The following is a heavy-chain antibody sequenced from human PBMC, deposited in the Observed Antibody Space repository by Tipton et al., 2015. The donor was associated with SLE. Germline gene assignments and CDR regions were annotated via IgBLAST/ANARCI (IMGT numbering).Heavy chain of an antibody. Sequence: SPRLSCAASGFTFSSYAMSWVRQAPGEGLEWVSTISGGGGSTYYADSVQGRFTISRDNSKNTLYLQMNSLRAEDTAVYYCTVSKTWFFDYWGQGTLVTVSS. CDR1: GFTFSSYA. D-gene: IGHD3-3*02. J-gene: IGHJ4*02. CDR3: TVSKTWFFDY. V-gene: IGHV3-23*01. CDR2: ISGGGGST.